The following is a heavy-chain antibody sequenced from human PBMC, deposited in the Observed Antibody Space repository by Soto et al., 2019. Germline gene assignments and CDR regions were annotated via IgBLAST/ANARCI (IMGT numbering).Heavy chain of an antibody. CDR3: AMGASRISTYVYPALDV. J-gene: IGHJ6*02. Sequence: EVKVVESGGGLVEPGGALRLSCAGSGFTLSAYWMHWVRQVPGKGLERISRSSSDGTMSEYVDSVKGRFTISKDNAKSSVALEMTRLRAGATAVYYLAMGASRISTYVYPALDVWGQGTTVIVAS. CDR2: SSSDGTMS. V-gene: IGHV3-74*01. D-gene: IGHD1-26*01. CDR1: GFTLSAYW.